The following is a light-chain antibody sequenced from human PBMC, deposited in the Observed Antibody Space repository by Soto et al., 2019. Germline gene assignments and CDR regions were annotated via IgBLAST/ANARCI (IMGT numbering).Light chain of an antibody. V-gene: IGKV1-5*01. CDR1: QTINSW. CDR3: QQYESYSSGP. Sequence: DIQMTQSPSTLSAFVGDIVTITCRASQTINSWLAWYQQKPGKAPKVLIFDASTLKTGVPSRFSGSGSGTEFSLTISNLQPDDVATYYCQQYESYSSGPFGQGTKVDIK. CDR2: DAS. J-gene: IGKJ1*01.